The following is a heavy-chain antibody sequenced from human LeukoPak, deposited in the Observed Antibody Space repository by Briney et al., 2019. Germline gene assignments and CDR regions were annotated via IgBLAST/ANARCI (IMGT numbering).Heavy chain of an antibody. V-gene: IGHV3-66*01. CDR1: GFTVSTNY. CDR3: ASIMRSSSGYYFDY. D-gene: IGHD3-10*01. CDR2: IYSGDTT. J-gene: IGHJ4*02. Sequence: GGSLRLSCAASGFTVSTNYMSWVRQAPGKGLEWVSVIYSGDTTFYADSVRGKFTISRDNSKDTLYLQMNSLRAEDTAVYYCASIMRSSSGYYFDYWGQGTLVTVSS.